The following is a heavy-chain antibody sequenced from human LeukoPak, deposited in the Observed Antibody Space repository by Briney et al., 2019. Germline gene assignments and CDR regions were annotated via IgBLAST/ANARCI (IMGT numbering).Heavy chain of an antibody. J-gene: IGHJ5*02. V-gene: IGHV3-23*01. CDR1: GFTFSSYA. CDR3: AKSGDIVVVPAARNWFDP. D-gene: IGHD2-2*01. CDR2: IGGSGGST. Sequence: GGSLRLSCAASGFTFSSYAMSWVRQAPGKGLEWVSAIGGSGGSTYYADSVKGRFTISRDNSKNTLYLQMNSLRAEDTAVYYCAKSGDIVVVPAARNWFDPWGQGTLVTVSS.